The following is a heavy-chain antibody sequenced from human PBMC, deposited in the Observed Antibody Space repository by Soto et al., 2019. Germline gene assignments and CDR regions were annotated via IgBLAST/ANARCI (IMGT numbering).Heavy chain of an antibody. Sequence: SETLSLTCSVSGGSISSFTYYWGWIRQPPGKGLEWIGTVYYNENTYYNPSLKSRVTITVDTAKNQFSLNLRSVTAADTVMYFCARRERYYGSPGWFDHGGPGTLVTVSS. V-gene: IGHV4-39*01. J-gene: IGHJ5*02. CDR1: GGSISSFTYY. CDR2: VYYNENT. D-gene: IGHD3-10*01. CDR3: ARRERYYGSPGWFDH.